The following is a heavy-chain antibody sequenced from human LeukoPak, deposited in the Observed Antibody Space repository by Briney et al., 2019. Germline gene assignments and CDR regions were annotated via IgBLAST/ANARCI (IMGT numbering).Heavy chain of an antibody. Sequence: PGGSLRLSCTTSGFTFGDYAMSWVRQAPGKGLEWVGFIRSKAYGGTTEYAASVKGRFTISRDDSKSIAYLQMNSLKTEDTAVYYCNRVAPQVTYYYYGMDVWGQGTTVTVSS. CDR1: GFTFGDYA. CDR3: NRVAPQVTYYYYGMDV. D-gene: IGHD3-10*01. J-gene: IGHJ6*02. V-gene: IGHV3-49*04. CDR2: IRSKAYGGTT.